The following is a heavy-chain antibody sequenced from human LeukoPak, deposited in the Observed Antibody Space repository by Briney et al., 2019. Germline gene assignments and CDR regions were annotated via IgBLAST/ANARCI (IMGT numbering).Heavy chain of an antibody. Sequence: PGGSLRLSCVASGFPFNSYVVNWVRQVPGKGLEWVSVIYSGGSTYYADSVKGRFTISRDDSKNTLYLQMNSLRAEDTAVYYCGLIPGLGYWGQGTLVTVSS. CDR1: GFPFNSYV. D-gene: IGHD6-19*01. J-gene: IGHJ4*02. CDR2: IYSGGST. CDR3: GLIPGLGY. V-gene: IGHV3-53*01.